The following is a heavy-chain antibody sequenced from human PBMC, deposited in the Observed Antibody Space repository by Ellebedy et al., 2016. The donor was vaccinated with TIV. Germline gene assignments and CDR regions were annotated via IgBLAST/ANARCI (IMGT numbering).Heavy chain of an antibody. D-gene: IGHD6-6*01. CDR3: ARARARPGAFDI. J-gene: IGHJ3*02. CDR1: GVTFSTYW. Sequence: GESLKISXAASGVTFSTYWMHWVRQAPGKGLVWVSRINSDGSSTSYADSVKGRFTISRDNAKNTLYLQMNSLRTDDTAVYYCARARARPGAFDIWGQGTVLTVSS. CDR2: INSDGSST. V-gene: IGHV3-74*01.